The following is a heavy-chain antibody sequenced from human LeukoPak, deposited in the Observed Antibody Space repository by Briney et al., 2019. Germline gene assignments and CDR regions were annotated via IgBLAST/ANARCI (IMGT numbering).Heavy chain of an antibody. V-gene: IGHV3-66*01. J-gene: IGHJ4*02. CDR1: GFTVRKEY. Sequence: PGGSLRLSCAASGFTVRKEYMTWVRQAPGKGLEWVSVVYIGGGTYYADAVSGRFTTSIDNSEDTLYLQMNRLRVDDTATYFCVRVSSGSRFRFYWFWGQGTLVTVSS. D-gene: IGHD3-22*01. CDR3: VRVSSGSRFRFYWF. CDR2: VYIGGGT.